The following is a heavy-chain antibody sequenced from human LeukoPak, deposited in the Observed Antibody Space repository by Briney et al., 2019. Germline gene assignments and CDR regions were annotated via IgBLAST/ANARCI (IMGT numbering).Heavy chain of an antibody. Sequence: GGSLRLSCAASGFTFSGSAMHWVRQASGKGLEWVGRIRSKANSYATAYAASVEGRFTISRDNAKNSLYLHMDSLRVEDMAVYYCARGGAARPDYWGQGTLVTVSS. CDR1: GFTFSGSA. V-gene: IGHV3-73*01. D-gene: IGHD6-6*01. CDR3: ARGGAARPDY. CDR2: IRSKANSYAT. J-gene: IGHJ4*02.